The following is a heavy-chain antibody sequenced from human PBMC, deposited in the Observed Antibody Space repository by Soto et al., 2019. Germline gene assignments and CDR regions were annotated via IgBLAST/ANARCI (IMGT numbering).Heavy chain of an antibody. Sequence: VQLVQSGAEVKKPGASVKVSCKASGYTFTSYSLHWVRQAPGQRLEWMGWINVGSGNTKYSQKFQDRVTITRDTSATTTYMELSGLTSEDMAVYYCVRDNSGEQFATTWFDPWGQGTLVTVSS. V-gene: IGHV1-3*01. CDR1: GYTFTSYS. CDR2: INVGSGNT. J-gene: IGHJ5*02. D-gene: IGHD6-6*01. CDR3: VRDNSGEQFATTWFDP.